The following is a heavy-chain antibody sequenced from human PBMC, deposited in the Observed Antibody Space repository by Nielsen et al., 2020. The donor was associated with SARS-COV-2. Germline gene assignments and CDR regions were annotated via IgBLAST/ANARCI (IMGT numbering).Heavy chain of an antibody. CDR3: ARPYSSGWYWFDP. Sequence: ASVKVSCKASGYTFTGYYMNWVRQAPGQGLEWMGWINPNSGGTNYAQKFQGRVTMTRDTSISTAYMELSRLRSDDTAVYYCARPYSSGWYWFDPWGQGTQVTVSS. V-gene: IGHV1-2*02. CDR1: GYTFTGYY. J-gene: IGHJ5*02. D-gene: IGHD6-19*01. CDR2: INPNSGGT.